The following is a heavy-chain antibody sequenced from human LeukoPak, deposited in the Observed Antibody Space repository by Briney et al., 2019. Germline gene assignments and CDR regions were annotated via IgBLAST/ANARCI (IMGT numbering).Heavy chain of an antibody. D-gene: IGHD2-2*02. J-gene: IGHJ5*02. CDR3: ARGYCSSTSCYINSGVLDP. Sequence: ASVKVSCKASGYTFTSYYMHWVRQAPGQGLEWMGIINPSGGSTSYAQKFQGRVTMTRDTSTSTVYMELSSLRSEDTAVYYCARGYCSSTSCYINSGVLDPWGQGTLVTVSS. V-gene: IGHV1-46*01. CDR1: GYTFTSYY. CDR2: INPSGGST.